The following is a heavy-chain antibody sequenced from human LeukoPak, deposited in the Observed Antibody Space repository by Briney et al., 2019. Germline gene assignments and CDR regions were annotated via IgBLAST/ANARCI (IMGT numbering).Heavy chain of an antibody. CDR1: GFIFSSYN. CDR2: ISSRSRDV. V-gene: IGHV3-21*01. D-gene: IGHD1-26*01. J-gene: IGHJ4*02. CDR3: ARGATYAYSQDY. Sequence: GGSLRLSCAVSGFIFSSYNMNWVRQAPGKGLEWVSSISSRSRDVYYADSVKGRFTISRDNTKNTLYLQMNSLRAEDTAVYYCARGATYAYSQDYWGQGTLVTVSS.